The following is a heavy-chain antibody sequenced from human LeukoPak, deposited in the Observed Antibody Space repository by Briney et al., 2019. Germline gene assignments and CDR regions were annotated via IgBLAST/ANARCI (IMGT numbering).Heavy chain of an antibody. V-gene: IGHV4-34*01. J-gene: IGHJ6*03. Sequence: SETLSLTCAVYGGSFSGYYWSWIRQPPGKGLEWIGEINHSGSTNYNPSLKSRVTISVDTSKNQFSLKLSSVTAADTAVYYCARDTAWELDYYYYYMDIWGKGTTVTVSS. D-gene: IGHD1-26*01. CDR1: GGSFSGYY. CDR3: ARDTAWELDYYYYYMDI. CDR2: INHSGST.